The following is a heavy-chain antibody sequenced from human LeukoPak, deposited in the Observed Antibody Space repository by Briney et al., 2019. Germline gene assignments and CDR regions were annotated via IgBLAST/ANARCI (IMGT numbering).Heavy chain of an antibody. CDR2: IYYSGST. CDR3: ARLGKCSSTSCSYYFDY. Sequence: SETLSLTRTVSGGSISSGDYYWSWIRQPPGKGLGWIGYIYYSGSTYYNPSLKSRVTISVDTSKTQFSLKLSSVTAADTAVYYCARLGKCSSTSCSYYFDYWGQGTLVTVSS. CDR1: GGSISSGDYY. J-gene: IGHJ4*02. D-gene: IGHD2-2*01. V-gene: IGHV4-30-4*08.